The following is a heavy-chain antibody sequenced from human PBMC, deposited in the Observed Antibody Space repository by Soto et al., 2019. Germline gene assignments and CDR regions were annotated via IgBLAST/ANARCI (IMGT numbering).Heavy chain of an antibody. J-gene: IGHJ6*02. V-gene: IGHV5-51*01. CDR3: ARHYYDILTGYLDGMDV. Sequence: PGESLKISCKGSGYSFTSYWIGWVRQMPGKGLEWMGIIYPGDSDTRYSPSFQGQVTISADKSISTAYLQWSSLKASDTAMYYCARHYYDILTGYLDGMDVWGQGTTVTVSS. CDR1: GYSFTSYW. CDR2: IYPGDSDT. D-gene: IGHD3-9*01.